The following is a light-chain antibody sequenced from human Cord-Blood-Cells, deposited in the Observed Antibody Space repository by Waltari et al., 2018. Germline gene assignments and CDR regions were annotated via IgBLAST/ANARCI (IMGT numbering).Light chain of an antibody. J-gene: IGLJ3*02. Sequence: QPVLTQSSSASASLGSSVKLTCTLSSGHSSYIIAWHQQQPGKAPRYLMKLEGSGSYNKGSGVPDRFSGSSSGAYRYLTISNLQFEDEADYYCETWDSNTRVFGGGTKLTVL. V-gene: IGLV4-60*02. CDR2: LEGSGSY. CDR1: SGHSSYI. CDR3: ETWDSNTRV.